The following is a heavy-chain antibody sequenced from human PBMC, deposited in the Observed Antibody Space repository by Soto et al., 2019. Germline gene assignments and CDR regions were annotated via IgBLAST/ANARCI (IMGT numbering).Heavy chain of an antibody. D-gene: IGHD7-27*01. CDR3: ARDLGSVDQVGY. V-gene: IGHV3-21*01. Sequence: GGSLRLSCAASGFTFSSYSMNWVRQAPGKGLEWVSSISSSSSYIYYADSVKGRFTISRDNAKNSLYLQMNSLRAEDTAVYYCARDLGSVDQVGYWGQGTLVTVSS. CDR1: GFTFSSYS. CDR2: ISSSSSYI. J-gene: IGHJ4*02.